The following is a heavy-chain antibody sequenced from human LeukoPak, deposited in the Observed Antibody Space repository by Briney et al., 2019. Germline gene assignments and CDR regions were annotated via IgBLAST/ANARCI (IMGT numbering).Heavy chain of an antibody. J-gene: IGHJ6*03. Sequence: ASVKVSCKASGYAFTGYYMHWVRQAPGQGLEWMGWINPNSGGTNYAQKFQGRVTMTRDTSISTAYMELSRLRSDDTAVYYCARGLVVVAATRHNYYYYMDVWGKGTTVTVSS. V-gene: IGHV1-2*02. CDR3: ARGLVVVAATRHNYYYYMDV. CDR1: GYAFTGYY. CDR2: INPNSGGT. D-gene: IGHD2-15*01.